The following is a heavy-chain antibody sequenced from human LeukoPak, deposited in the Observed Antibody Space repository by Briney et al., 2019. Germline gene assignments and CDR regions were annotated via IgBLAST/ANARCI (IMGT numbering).Heavy chain of an antibody. CDR2: IYPRDGST. D-gene: IGHD1-26*01. V-gene: IGHV1-46*01. Sequence: ASVKVSCKASGYTFTSNYIHWVRQAPGQGLEWMGMIYPRDGSTSYAQKFQGRVTITADESTSTAYMELSSLRSEDTAVYYCARVPVGEDWYFDLWGRGTLVTVSS. CDR1: GYTFTSNY. CDR3: ARVPVGEDWYFDL. J-gene: IGHJ2*01.